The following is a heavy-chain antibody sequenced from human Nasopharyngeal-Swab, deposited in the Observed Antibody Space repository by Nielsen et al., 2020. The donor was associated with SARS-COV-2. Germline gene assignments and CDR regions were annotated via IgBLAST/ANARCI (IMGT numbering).Heavy chain of an antibody. Sequence: SVNVSCKASGYTFTSYYMHWVRQAPGQGLEWMGIINPSGGSTSYAQKFQGRVTMTTDTSTSTAYMELRSLRSDDTAVYYCARDMKYVSSSWNNWFDPWGQGTLVTVSS. CDR1: GYTFTSYY. J-gene: IGHJ5*02. CDR3: ARDMKYVSSSWNNWFDP. V-gene: IGHV1-46*01. D-gene: IGHD6-13*01. CDR2: INPSGGST.